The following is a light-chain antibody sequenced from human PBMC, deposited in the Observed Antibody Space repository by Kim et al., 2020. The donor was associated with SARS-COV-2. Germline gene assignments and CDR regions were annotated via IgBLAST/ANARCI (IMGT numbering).Light chain of an antibody. CDR2: EVS. Sequence: QSALTQPASVSGSPGQSITISCTGTSSDVGSYNLVSWYQQHPGKAPKLMIYEVSKRPSGVSNRFSGSKSGNMASLTISGLQAEDEADYYCCSYAGSSTFRVVFGGGTQLTVL. CDR1: SSDVGSYNL. V-gene: IGLV2-23*02. J-gene: IGLJ2*01. CDR3: CSYAGSSTFRVV.